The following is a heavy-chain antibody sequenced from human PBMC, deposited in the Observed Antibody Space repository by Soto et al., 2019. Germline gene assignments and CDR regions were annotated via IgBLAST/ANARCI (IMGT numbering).Heavy chain of an antibody. Sequence: QITLKESGPTLVKPTQTLTLTCTFSGFSLSTSGVGVGWIRQPPGKALEWLALIYWDDDKRYSPSLKSRLTITNDTSKNQVVLTMANMDPVDTATYYCAHRPSYCSGGSCYSGFDSWGQGTLVTVSS. CDR3: AHRPSYCSGGSCYSGFDS. J-gene: IGHJ4*02. D-gene: IGHD2-15*01. CDR2: IYWDDDK. CDR1: GFSLSTSGVG. V-gene: IGHV2-5*02.